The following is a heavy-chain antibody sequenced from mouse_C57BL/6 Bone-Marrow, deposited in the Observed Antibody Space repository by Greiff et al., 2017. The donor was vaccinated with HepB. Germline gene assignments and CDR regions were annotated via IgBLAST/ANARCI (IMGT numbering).Heavy chain of an antibody. CDR2: TFYSGIT. V-gene: IGHV3-3*01. Sequence: EVKLLESGPSLVRPSQTLSLTCTVTGFSINSDCYWIWIRQFPGNKLEYIGYTFYSGITYYNPSLDSRTYITRDTSKNQFSLKLSSVTTEDTATYYCARGKEDYYAMDYWGQGTSVTVSS. J-gene: IGHJ4*01. CDR3: ARGKEDYYAMDY. D-gene: IGHD1-3*01. CDR1: GFSINSDCY.